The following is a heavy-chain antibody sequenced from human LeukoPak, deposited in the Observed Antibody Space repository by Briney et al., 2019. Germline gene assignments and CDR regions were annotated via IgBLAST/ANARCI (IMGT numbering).Heavy chain of an antibody. J-gene: IGHJ4*02. CDR1: GYTFTGYY. Sequence: ASVKVSCKASGYTFTGYYMHWVRQAPGQGLEWMGRINPNNGATNYAQKLQGRVTITGDTSISTAFMELSSLRSDDTAVYYCTRESGSYHGNDYWGQGTLVTVSS. D-gene: IGHD1-26*01. CDR2: INPNNGAT. CDR3: TRESGSYHGNDY. V-gene: IGHV1-2*06.